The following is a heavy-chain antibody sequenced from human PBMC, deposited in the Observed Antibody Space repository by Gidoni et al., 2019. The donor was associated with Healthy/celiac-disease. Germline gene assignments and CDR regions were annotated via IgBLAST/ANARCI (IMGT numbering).Heavy chain of an antibody. V-gene: IGHV3-15*01. J-gene: IGHJ6*03. CDR1: GFTFSNAW. CDR2: IKSKTDGGTT. Sequence: EVQLVESGGGLVKPGGSLRLSCAASGFTFSNAWMSWVRQAPGKGLEWVGRIKSKTDGGTTDYDAPVKGRFTISRDDSKNTLYMQMNSLKTEDTAVYYCTTTRTRGRHFDWLSPDYYYMDVWGKGTTVTVSS. CDR3: TTTRTRGRHFDWLSPDYYYMDV. D-gene: IGHD3-9*01.